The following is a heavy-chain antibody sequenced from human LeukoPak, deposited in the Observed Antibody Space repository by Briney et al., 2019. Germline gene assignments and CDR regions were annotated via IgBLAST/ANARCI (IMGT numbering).Heavy chain of an antibody. CDR1: GYTYTNHG. J-gene: IGHJ4*02. V-gene: IGHV1-18*04. D-gene: IGHD6-13*01. Sequence: GASVMVSCKAPGYTYTNHGITWVRQAPGQGLEWMGWISAYNRDTKYAQNFQGRVTFITESSTSTAYMELRSLRSDDTAVYYCARDPSNTSGWSPYFDYWGQGTLVTVSA. CDR2: ISAYNRDT. CDR3: ARDPSNTSGWSPYFDY.